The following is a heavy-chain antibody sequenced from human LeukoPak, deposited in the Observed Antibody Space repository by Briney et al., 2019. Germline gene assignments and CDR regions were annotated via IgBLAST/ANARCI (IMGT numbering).Heavy chain of an antibody. CDR1: GFTFSRYC. Sequence: GGSLRLSCAASGFTFSRYCMSWVRQAPGKGLEWLANINQDGSERYYVDSVKGRFTISRDNAKNSLYLQMNSLRAQDTAIYYCARDTAGVDYWGQGTLVTVSP. CDR3: ARDTAGVDY. D-gene: IGHD1-26*01. J-gene: IGHJ4*02. CDR2: INQDGSER. V-gene: IGHV3-7*03.